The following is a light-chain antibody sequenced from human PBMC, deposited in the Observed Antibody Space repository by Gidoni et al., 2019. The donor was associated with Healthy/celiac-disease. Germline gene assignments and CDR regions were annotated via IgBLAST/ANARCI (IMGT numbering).Light chain of an antibody. J-gene: IGKJ3*01. Sequence: EIVLTQSPATLSLSTGERATLSCRASQSVSNYLAWYQQKPGQAPRLLSYDASTRATGIPARFSGSGSGTDFTLTISSLEPEDFAVYYCQQRSNWPPVVTFGPGTKVDIK. CDR3: QQRSNWPPVVT. V-gene: IGKV3-11*01. CDR2: DAS. CDR1: QSVSNY.